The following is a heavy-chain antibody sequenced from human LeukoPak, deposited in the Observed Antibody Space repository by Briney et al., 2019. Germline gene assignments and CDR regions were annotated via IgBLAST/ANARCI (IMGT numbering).Heavy chain of an antibody. D-gene: IGHD1-26*01. CDR2: IFYNGGP. Sequence: SETLSLTCTASGDSITNSNYYWGWVRQSPGRGLEWLGNIFYNGGPYYNPSFKSRVVISVDTSKNHFSLTLNAVTAADTAVYHCASYSGIYSAFEIWSQGTLVTVSS. V-gene: IGHV4-39*07. CDR1: GDSITNSNYY. CDR3: ASYSGIYSAFEI. J-gene: IGHJ3*02.